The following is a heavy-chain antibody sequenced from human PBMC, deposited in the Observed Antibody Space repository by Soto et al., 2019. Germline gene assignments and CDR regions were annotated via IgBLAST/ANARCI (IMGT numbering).Heavy chain of an antibody. CDR2: MKQDGSEK. V-gene: IGHV3-7*01. Sequence: EVQLVASGGGLVQPGGSLSLSCAASGFTFNTYWMTWVRQTPGKGLEWVANMKQDGSEKYYVDSVKGRFTISRDNAKNSLYLQMNSLRAEDTAVYYCARALRGYGGYAFDYWGQGTLVTVFS. J-gene: IGHJ4*02. D-gene: IGHD5-12*01. CDR3: ARALRGYGGYAFDY. CDR1: GFTFNTYW.